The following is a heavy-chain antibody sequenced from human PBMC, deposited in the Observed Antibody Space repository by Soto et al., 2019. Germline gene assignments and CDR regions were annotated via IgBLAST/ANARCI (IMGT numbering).Heavy chain of an antibody. CDR2: ISGSGGST. J-gene: IGHJ4*02. CDR3: AKDGSLLWFGELPLGY. D-gene: IGHD3-10*01. V-gene: IGHV3-23*01. Sequence: EVQLLESGGGLVQPGGSLRLSCAASGFTFSSYAMSWVRQAPGKGLEWVSAISGSGGSTYYADSVKGRFTISRDNSKNTLYLQMNSLRAEVTAVYYCAKDGSLLWFGELPLGYWGQGTLVTVSS. CDR1: GFTFSSYA.